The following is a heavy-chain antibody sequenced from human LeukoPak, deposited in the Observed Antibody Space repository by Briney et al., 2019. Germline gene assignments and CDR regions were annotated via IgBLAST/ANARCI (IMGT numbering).Heavy chain of an antibody. Sequence: PGGSLRHSCAASGLTFSSYGMSWVRQAPGKGLEWVAFIRYDASNEYRADSVKGRFTISRDNSKNTLYLQMNSLRAEDTAVYYCAKSSHAFGAFDIWGQGTMVTVSS. CDR2: IRYDASNE. J-gene: IGHJ3*02. CDR3: AKSSHAFGAFDI. V-gene: IGHV3-30*02. D-gene: IGHD3-16*01. CDR1: GLTFSSYG.